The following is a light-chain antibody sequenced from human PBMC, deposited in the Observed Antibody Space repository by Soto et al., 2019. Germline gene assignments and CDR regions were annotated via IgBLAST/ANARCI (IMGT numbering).Light chain of an antibody. CDR2: GAS. Sequence: EIVLTQSPGTLSLSPGERATLSCRASQSVSSSSLAWYQQKPGQAPRLLIYGASSRATGIPDRFSGSGSGTDFTLTIIRLEPEDFAVYYCQQYNNWPPITFGQGTRLEIK. CDR1: QSVSSSS. CDR3: QQYNNWPPIT. J-gene: IGKJ5*01. V-gene: IGKV3-20*01.